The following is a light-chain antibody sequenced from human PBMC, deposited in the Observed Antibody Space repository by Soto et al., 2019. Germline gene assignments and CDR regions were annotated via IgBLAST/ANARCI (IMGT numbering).Light chain of an antibody. CDR3: SSYTSSSTFTV. CDR1: SSDVGGYNY. Sequence: QSALTQPASVSGSPGQSITISCTGTSSDVGGYNYVSWYQQHPGKAPKLMIYEVSNRPSGVSNRFSGSKSGNTAYLTISGLQAEDEADYYCSSYTSSSTFTVFGGGTKLTVL. V-gene: IGLV2-14*01. J-gene: IGLJ2*01. CDR2: EVS.